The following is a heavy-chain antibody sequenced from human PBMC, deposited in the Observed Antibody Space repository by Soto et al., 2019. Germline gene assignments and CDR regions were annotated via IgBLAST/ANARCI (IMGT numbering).Heavy chain of an antibody. CDR1: GGSFSGYY. CDR3: ARGPIVATITRQFDY. V-gene: IGHV4-34*01. Sequence: SETLSLTCAVYGGSFSGYYWSWIRQPPGKGLEWIGEINHSGSTNYNPSLKSRVTISVDTSKNQFSLKLSSVTTADTAVYYCARGPIVATITRQFDYWGQGTLVTVSS. J-gene: IGHJ4*02. CDR2: INHSGST. D-gene: IGHD5-12*01.